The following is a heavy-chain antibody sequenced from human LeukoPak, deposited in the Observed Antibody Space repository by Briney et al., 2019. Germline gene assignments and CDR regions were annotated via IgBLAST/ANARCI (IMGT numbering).Heavy chain of an antibody. CDR2: ISYDGSNK. D-gene: IGHD6-6*01. CDR3: AKWSSSYYLDY. Sequence: GRSLRLSCAASGFTFSSYGMHWVRQAPGKGLEWVAVISYDGSNKYYADSVKGRFTISRDDSKNTLYLQMNSLRAEDTAVYYCAKWSSSYYLDYWGQGTLVTVSS. V-gene: IGHV3-30*18. J-gene: IGHJ4*02. CDR1: GFTFSSYG.